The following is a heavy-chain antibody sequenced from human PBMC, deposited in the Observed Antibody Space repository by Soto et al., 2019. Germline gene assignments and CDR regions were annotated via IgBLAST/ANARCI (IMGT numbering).Heavy chain of an antibody. J-gene: IGHJ6*02. CDR2: ISWNSGSI. D-gene: IGHD6-13*01. V-gene: IGHV3-9*01. CDR3: AKDDSSSWYASGMDV. CDR1: GFTFDDYA. Sequence: GGSLRLSCAASGFTFDDYAMHWVRQAPGKGLEWVSGISWNSGSIGYADSVKGRFTISSDNAKNSLYLQMNSLRAEDTALYYCAKDDSSSWYASGMDVWGQGTTVTVSS.